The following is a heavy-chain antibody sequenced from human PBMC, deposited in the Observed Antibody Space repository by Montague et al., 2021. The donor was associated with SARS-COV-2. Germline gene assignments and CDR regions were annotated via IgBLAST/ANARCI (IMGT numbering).Heavy chain of an antibody. CDR1: GGSISSSSYY. Sequence: SETLSLTCTVSGGSISSSSYYWGWVRQPPGKGLEWIGKIYYTGRASYKSSLTSRVTISVDTSQNRFSMRLRSVTAADTAVYHCARHKRVVEREPLGGMDVWGQGTSVTVSS. CDR2: IYYTGRA. J-gene: IGHJ6*02. D-gene: IGHD1-26*01. V-gene: IGHV4-39*01. CDR3: ARHKRVVEREPLGGMDV.